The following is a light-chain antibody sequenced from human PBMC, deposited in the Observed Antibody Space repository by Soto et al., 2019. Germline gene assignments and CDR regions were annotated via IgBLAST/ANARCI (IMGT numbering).Light chain of an antibody. Sequence: IQMTQSPSSLSASVGDRVTITCRESQSISSYLNWYQQKPGKAPKLLIYAAYSLQSGVPSRFSGSGSGTDFTLTISSLQPADFATYYCQQSYSTPRITFAQGTRLEIK. J-gene: IGKJ5*01. CDR1: QSISSY. V-gene: IGKV1-39*01. CDR3: QQSYSTPRIT. CDR2: AAY.